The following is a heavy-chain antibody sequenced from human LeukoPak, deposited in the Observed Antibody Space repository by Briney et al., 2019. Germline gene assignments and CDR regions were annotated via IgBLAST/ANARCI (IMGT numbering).Heavy chain of an antibody. V-gene: IGHV3-74*01. J-gene: IGHJ4*02. CDR2: IKSDGTMT. CDR1: GFSFSSYS. D-gene: IGHD6-25*01. Sequence: GGSLRLSCAASGFSFSSYSMHWVRQAPGKGLVWVSRIKSDGTMTNYADSVKGRFTMSRDNAKNTLYLEMCSRRAKDTAVYYCARRAATAGSPYFDYWGQGALVAVSS. CDR3: ARRAATAGSPYFDY.